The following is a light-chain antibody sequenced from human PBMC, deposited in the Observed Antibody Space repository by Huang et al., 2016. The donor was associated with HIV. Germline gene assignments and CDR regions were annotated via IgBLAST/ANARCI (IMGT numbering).Light chain of an antibody. V-gene: IGKV3-15*01. CDR1: QSVFKN. CDR3: QQYTTSPRT. CDR2: GSS. J-gene: IGKJ1*01. Sequence: ENLMTQSPSTLSVSPGESATLSCRASQSVFKNLAWYQQKPGQAPNRLIYGSSTRAAGIPARFSGSGSGTDFTLTISSLQSEDFAVYYCQQYTTSPRTFGQGTKVEV.